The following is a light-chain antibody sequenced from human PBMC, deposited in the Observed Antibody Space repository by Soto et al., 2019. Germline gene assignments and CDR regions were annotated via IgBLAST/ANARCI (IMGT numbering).Light chain of an antibody. CDR2: DAS. CDR1: QSVSSN. CDR3: QQYGDSPVT. J-gene: IGKJ1*01. V-gene: IGKV3-20*01. Sequence: IVMTQSPATLSVYPGERATLSCRASQSVSSNLAWYQQKPGQAPRLLISDASSRATDVPDRFSGSGSGTDFTLTITRLEPEDFAVYYCQQYGDSPVTFGQGTKVDIK.